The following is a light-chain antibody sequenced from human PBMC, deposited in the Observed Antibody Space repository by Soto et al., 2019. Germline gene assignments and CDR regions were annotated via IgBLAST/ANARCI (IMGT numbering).Light chain of an antibody. CDR3: QQYAGSPRT. CDR1: QSVSSH. CDR2: AAS. V-gene: IGKV3-15*01. Sequence: EIVMTQSPATLSVSPGEGATLSCRASQSVSSHLAWYQQKPGQAPRLLIYAASTRATGIPARFSGSGSGTDFTLTINRVEPEDFAVYFCQQYAGSPRTFGQGTKVDIK. J-gene: IGKJ1*01.